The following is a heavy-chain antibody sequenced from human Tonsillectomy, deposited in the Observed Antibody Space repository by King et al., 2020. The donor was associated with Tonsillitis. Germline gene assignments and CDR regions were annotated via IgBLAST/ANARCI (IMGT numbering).Heavy chain of an antibody. CDR2: ISYDGSYK. D-gene: IGHD6-13*01. CDR3: AKSRPGSSWYGGDF. CDR1: GFTFSDYG. Sequence: VQLVESGGGVVQPGRSLRLSCAASGFTFSDYGIHWVRQAPGKGLEGVAVISYDGSYKYHSDSLKGRFTISRDNSQNTVYLQMDSLRGDDTAVYYCAKSRPGSSWYGGDFWGQGTLVTVSS. J-gene: IGHJ4*02. V-gene: IGHV3-30*18.